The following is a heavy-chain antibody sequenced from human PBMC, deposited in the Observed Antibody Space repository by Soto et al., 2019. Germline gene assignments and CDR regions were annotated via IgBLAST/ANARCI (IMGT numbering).Heavy chain of an antibody. Sequence: SRTPSLTCAISGDSVSSNSAAWNWIRQSPSRGLEWLGRTYYRSKWYNDYAVSVKSRITINPDTSKNQFSLQLNSVTPEDTAVYYCARGVPAAYYYGMDVWAQGPTATFSS. D-gene: IGHD2-2*01. CDR1: GDSVSSNSAA. CDR2: TYYRSKWYN. J-gene: IGHJ6*02. CDR3: ARGVPAAYYYGMDV. V-gene: IGHV6-1*01.